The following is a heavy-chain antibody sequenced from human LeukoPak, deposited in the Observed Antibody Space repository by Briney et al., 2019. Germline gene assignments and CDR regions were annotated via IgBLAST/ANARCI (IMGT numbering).Heavy chain of an antibody. Sequence: GGSLRLSCAASGFTFSSYWMSWVRQAPGKGLEWVANIKQDGSEKYYVDSVKGRFTISRDNAKNSLYLQMNSLRAEDTAVYYCARVTLAWYYYDSSGCPYFDYWGQGTLVTVSS. V-gene: IGHV3-7*01. CDR2: IKQDGSEK. J-gene: IGHJ4*02. CDR3: ARVTLAWYYYDSSGCPYFDY. D-gene: IGHD3-22*01. CDR1: GFTFSSYW.